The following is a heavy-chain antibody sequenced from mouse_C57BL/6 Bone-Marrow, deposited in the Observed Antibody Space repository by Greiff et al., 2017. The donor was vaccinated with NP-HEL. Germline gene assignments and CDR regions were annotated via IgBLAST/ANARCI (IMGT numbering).Heavy chain of an antibody. J-gene: IGHJ3*01. V-gene: IGHV3-1*01. CDR1: GYSITSGYD. D-gene: IGHD3-3*01. CDR3: ARGAVPCCAY. Sequence: VQLQQSGPGMVKPSQSLSLTCTVPGYSITSGYDWHWIRHFPGNKLEWMGYISYSGSTNYNPSLKSRISITHDTSKNHFFLKLNSVTTEDTATYYCARGAVPCCAYWGQGTLVTVSA. CDR2: ISYSGST.